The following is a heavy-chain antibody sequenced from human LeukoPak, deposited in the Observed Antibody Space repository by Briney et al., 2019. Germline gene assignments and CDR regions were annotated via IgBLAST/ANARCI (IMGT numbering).Heavy chain of an antibody. D-gene: IGHD2-8*01. CDR2: IYYSGST. CDR1: GGSISSTTYY. CDR3: ARDRACSNGVCSYFDY. V-gene: IGHV4-39*01. Sequence: PSETLSLTCIVSGGSISSTTYYWGWIRQPPGKGLEWIGSIYYSGSTWYNPSLKSRVTVSADTSKNQFSLKLTSVTAADTAVYYCARDRACSNGVCSYFDYWGQGTVATVSS. J-gene: IGHJ4*02.